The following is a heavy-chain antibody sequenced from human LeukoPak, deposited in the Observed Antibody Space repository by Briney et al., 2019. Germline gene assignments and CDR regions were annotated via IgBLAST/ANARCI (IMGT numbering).Heavy chain of an antibody. CDR2: ISGSGGST. J-gene: IGHJ6*03. V-gene: IGHV3-23*01. CDR1: GFTFSSYA. D-gene: IGHD2-2*02. Sequence: GGSLRLSCAASGFTFSSYATSWVRQAPGKGLEWVSAISGSGGSTYYADSVKGRFTISRDNSKNTLYLQMNSLRAEDTAVYYCAKKPTTHCSSTSCYKGGYYYYYMDVWGKGTTVTVSS. CDR3: AKKPTTHCSSTSCYKGGYYYYYMDV.